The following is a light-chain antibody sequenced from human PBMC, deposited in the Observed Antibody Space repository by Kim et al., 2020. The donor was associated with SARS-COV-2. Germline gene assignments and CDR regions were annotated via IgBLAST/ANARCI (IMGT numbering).Light chain of an antibody. CDR3: QQYGTSLWT. CDR1: QTDTSNY. CDR2: AAS. V-gene: IGKV3-20*01. Sequence: SAGEQATHSCRARQTDTSNYVALYQQTPGQAPRLLIYAASNRAIAIPDRVSGSGSGTDFTLNISRLEPEDFAVYYCQQYGTSLWTFGQGTKVDIK. J-gene: IGKJ1*01.